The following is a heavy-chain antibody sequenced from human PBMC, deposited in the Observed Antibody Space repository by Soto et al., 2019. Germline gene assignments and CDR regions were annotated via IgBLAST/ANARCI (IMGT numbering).Heavy chain of an antibody. CDR3: VKERPATVAAGGRGQCFQN. J-gene: IGHJ1*01. D-gene: IGHD6-13*01. Sequence: EVQLLESGGGLVQPGGSLRLSCAASGFTFNSYSMTWVRQAPGEGLEWVSALSGGGDFTYYADSVKGRFTISRDNSKNTVYLQMNSLRGEDTATYYCVKERPATVAAGGRGQCFQNWGQGTLVTVSS. CDR2: LSGGGDFT. CDR1: GFTFNSYS. V-gene: IGHV3-23*01.